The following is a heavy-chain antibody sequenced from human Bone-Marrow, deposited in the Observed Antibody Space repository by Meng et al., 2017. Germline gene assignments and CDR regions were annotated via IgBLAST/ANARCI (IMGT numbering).Heavy chain of an antibody. Sequence: GESLKISCKASGYRFTDYWIAWVRQMPGKGLEWMGIIYPGDSDTRYSPSFQGQVTISADKSISTAYLQWSSLRASDTAIYYCARRVNGGKAFDYWGQGTLVTVSS. D-gene: IGHD4-23*01. CDR3: ARRVNGGKAFDY. CDR2: IYPGDSDT. J-gene: IGHJ4*02. CDR1: GYRFTDYW. V-gene: IGHV5-51*01.